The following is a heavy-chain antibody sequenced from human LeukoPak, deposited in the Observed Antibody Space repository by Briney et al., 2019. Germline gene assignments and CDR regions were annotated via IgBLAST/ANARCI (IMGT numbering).Heavy chain of an antibody. CDR2: IHTSGSI. CDR3: AKTVAAAGTFFFLN. V-gene: IGHV4-4*07. Sequence: SETLSLTCTVSGGSISNYWSWIRQPAGKGLEWIGRIHTSGSINYNPSLKSRVTMSVDTSKNQFSLKLSSVTAADTAVYYCAKTVAAAGTFFFLNWGQGTLVTVSS. D-gene: IGHD6-13*01. CDR1: GGSISNY. J-gene: IGHJ4*02.